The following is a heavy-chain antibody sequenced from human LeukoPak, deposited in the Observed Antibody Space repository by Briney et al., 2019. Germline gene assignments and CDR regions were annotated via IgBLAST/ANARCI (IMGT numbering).Heavy chain of an antibody. V-gene: IGHV3-74*01. J-gene: IGHJ4*02. D-gene: IGHD2-21*02. CDR2: INDDGRNI. CDR3: ARESDPRDFDY. CDR1: GFTFSSYW. Sequence: HSGGSLRLSCVASGFTFSSYWMHRVRQDPRKGLVWVSRINDDGRNINYADSVRGRFTISRDNAKNTLYLQMNSLRAEDTAVYYCARESDPRDFDYWGQGTLVTVSS.